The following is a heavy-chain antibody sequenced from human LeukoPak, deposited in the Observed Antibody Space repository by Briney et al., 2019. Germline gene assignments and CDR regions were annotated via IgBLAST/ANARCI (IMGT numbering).Heavy chain of an antibody. CDR1: GFTFSSYS. CDR2: ISSSSSYI. Sequence: PGGSLRLSCAASGFTFSSYSMNWVRQAPGKGLEWVSSISSSSSYIYYADSVEGRFTISRDNAKNSLYLQMNSLRAEDTAVYYCAREDRSWYYDFWTGPRAFDYWGQGTLVTVSS. D-gene: IGHD3-3*01. J-gene: IGHJ4*02. CDR3: AREDRSWYYDFWTGPRAFDY. V-gene: IGHV3-21*01.